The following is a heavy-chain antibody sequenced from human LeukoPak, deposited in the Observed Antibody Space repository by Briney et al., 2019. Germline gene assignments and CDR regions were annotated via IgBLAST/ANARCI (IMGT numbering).Heavy chain of an antibody. CDR2: ISYDGSNK. CDR1: GFTFSSYG. J-gene: IGHJ4*02. V-gene: IGHV3-30*18. CDR3: AKRQYDYVGY. D-gene: IGHD2-8*01. Sequence: GRSLRLSGAASGFTFSSYGMHWVRQAPGKGLEWVAVISYDGSNKYYADSVKGRFTISRDNSKNTLYLQMNSLRAEDTAVYYCAKRQYDYVGYWGQGTLVTVSS.